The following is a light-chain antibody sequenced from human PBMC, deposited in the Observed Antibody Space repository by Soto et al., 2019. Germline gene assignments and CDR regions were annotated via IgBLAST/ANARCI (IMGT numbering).Light chain of an antibody. CDR1: SSDVGGYKY. V-gene: IGLV2-14*01. J-gene: IGLJ1*01. Sequence: QSVLTQPASVSGSPGQSITISCTGTSSDVGGYKYVSWYQQHPGKAPKLMIYEVSNRPSGVSNRFPGSKSGNTASLTISGLQAEYEADYYCSSYTSSSTLCVFGTGTKVTVL. CDR2: EVS. CDR3: SSYTSSSTLCV.